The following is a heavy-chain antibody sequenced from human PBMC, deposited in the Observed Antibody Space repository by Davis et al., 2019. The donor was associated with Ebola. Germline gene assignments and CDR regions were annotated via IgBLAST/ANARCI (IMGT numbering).Heavy chain of an antibody. Sequence: PGGSLRLSCAASEFTFSSYWMYWVRQAPGTGLVWVSRLNSDGSSTTYAGPVKGRFTISRDNAKNTLYLQMNSLRAEDTAVYYCAKEGVSEWELLGDYWGQGTLVTVSS. J-gene: IGHJ4*02. CDR3: AKEGVSEWELLGDY. V-gene: IGHV3-74*01. CDR1: EFTFSSYW. D-gene: IGHD1-26*01. CDR2: LNSDGSST.